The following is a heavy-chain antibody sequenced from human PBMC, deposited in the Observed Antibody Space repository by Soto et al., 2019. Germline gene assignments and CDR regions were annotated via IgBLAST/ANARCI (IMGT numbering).Heavy chain of an antibody. J-gene: IGHJ4*02. D-gene: IGHD5-12*01. Sequence: GGSLRLSCAASGFTFSSYGMHWVRQAPGKGLEWVAVIWYDGSNKYYAEFVKGRFTISRDNSKNTMYLQMNSLRAEDTAVYYCARPNSIVATRRYYFDYWGQGTLVTVSS. V-gene: IGHV3-33*01. CDR3: ARPNSIVATRRYYFDY. CDR1: GFTFSSYG. CDR2: IWYDGSNK.